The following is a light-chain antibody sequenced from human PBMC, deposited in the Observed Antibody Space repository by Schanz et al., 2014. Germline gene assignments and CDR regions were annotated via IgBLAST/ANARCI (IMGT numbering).Light chain of an antibody. V-gene: IGKV3-20*01. CDR1: ESITSSN. Sequence: EIVLAQSPGTLSLSPGERATLSCRATESITSSNLAWYQQKPVQAPRLLIHGASSRANGIPPRFSGSGSGTDFTLTISSLEPEDFAVYYCQQYGHSPPYTFGQGTKLEIK. J-gene: IGKJ2*01. CDR2: GAS. CDR3: QQYGHSPPYT.